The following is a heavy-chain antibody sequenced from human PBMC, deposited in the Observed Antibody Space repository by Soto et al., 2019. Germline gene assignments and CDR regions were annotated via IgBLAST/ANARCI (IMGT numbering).Heavy chain of an antibody. J-gene: IGHJ4*02. V-gene: IGHV4-4*02. CDR3: ASTRNLCLYSYDH. Sequence: QVQLQESGPGLVKPSGTLSLTCAVSGASISSSNWWSWVRQPPGKGLEWIGEIYHSGSTNYNPSLKSRVTKSVDKATNQLPLKLSSVTAAETAVYYCASTRNLCLYSYDHWGQGTLVTVS. D-gene: IGHD5-18*01. CDR1: GASISSSNW. CDR2: IYHSGST.